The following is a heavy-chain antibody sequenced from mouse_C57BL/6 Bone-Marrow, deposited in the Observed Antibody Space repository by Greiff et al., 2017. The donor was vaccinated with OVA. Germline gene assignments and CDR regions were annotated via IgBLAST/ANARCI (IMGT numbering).Heavy chain of an antibody. CDR3: ARRYYGPLLN. Sequence: QVQLQQSGAELAKPGASVKLSCKASGYTFTSYWMHWVKQRPGQGLEWIGYINPSSGYTKYNQKFKDKATLTADKPSSTAYMQLSSLTYEDSAVYYCARRYYGPLLNWGQGTLVTVSA. V-gene: IGHV1-7*01. CDR1: GYTFTSYW. CDR2: INPSSGYT. D-gene: IGHD1-2*01. J-gene: IGHJ3*01.